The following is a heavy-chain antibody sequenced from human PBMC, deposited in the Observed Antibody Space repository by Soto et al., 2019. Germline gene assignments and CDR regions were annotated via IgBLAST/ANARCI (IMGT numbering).Heavy chain of an antibody. J-gene: IGHJ4*02. CDR3: AKPNLFCSSTSCYDD. CDR2: IGGSGGNT. CDR1: RFTFSSYA. D-gene: IGHD2-2*01. V-gene: IGHV3-23*01. Sequence: GGSLRLSCAASRFTFSSYAMSWVRQAPGKGLEWVSVIGGSGGNTHYADSVKGRFTISRDNSKNTVYLQMNSVRGEDTAIYYCAKPNLFCSSTSCYDDWGQGTLVTVSS.